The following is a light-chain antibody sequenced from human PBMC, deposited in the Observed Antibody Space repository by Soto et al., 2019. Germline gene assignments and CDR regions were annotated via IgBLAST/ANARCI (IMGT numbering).Light chain of an antibody. CDR2: GAS. J-gene: IGKJ1*01. CDR3: QQYNYWPWT. CDR1: QSVNTN. Sequence: EIEMTQSPATLSVSPGERATLSCRASQSVNTNLAWYQQKPGQTPRLLIYGASTRATGIPARFSGSGSGTEFTLTISSLQSEDFAVYYCQQYNYWPWTFGQGTKVEV. V-gene: IGKV3-15*01.